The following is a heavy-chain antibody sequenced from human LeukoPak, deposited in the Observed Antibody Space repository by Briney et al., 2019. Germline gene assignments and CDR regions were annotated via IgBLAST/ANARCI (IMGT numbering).Heavy chain of an antibody. J-gene: IGHJ6*03. CDR2: INHSGST. V-gene: IGHV4-34*01. Sequence: PSETLSLTCAVYGGSFSGYYWSWIRQPPGKGLEWIGEINHSGSTNYNPSLKSRVTISVDTSKNQFSLKLSSVTAADTAAYYCARSPPSPSSGWVYYYYYMDVWGKGTTVTVSS. CDR1: GGSFSGYY. D-gene: IGHD6-19*01. CDR3: ARSPPSPSSGWVYYYYYMDV.